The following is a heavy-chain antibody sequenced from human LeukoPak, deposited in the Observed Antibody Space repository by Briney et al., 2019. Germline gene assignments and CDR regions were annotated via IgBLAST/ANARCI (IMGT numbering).Heavy chain of an antibody. CDR3: ARPRARIAAAGNGGYWFDP. V-gene: IGHV1-8*01. Sequence: GASVKVSCKASGYTFTSYDINWVRQATGQGLEWMGWMNPNSGNTGYAQKFQGRVTMTRNTSISTAYMELSSLRSDDTAVYYCARPRARIAAAGNGGYWFDPWGQGTLVTVSS. D-gene: IGHD6-13*01. CDR1: GYTFTSYD. CDR2: MNPNSGNT. J-gene: IGHJ5*02.